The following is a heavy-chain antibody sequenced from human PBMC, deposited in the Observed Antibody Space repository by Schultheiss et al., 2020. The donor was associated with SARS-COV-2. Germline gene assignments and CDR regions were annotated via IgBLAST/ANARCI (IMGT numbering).Heavy chain of an antibody. J-gene: IGHJ4*02. V-gene: IGHV3-48*01. CDR3: ARDSRVVPAAIPLAYFDY. Sequence: GGSLRLSCAASGFTFSNAWMSWVRQAPGKGLEWVSGISWNSGSIGYADSVKGRFTISRDNSKNTLYLQMNSLRAEDTAVYYCARDSRVVPAAIPLAYFDYWGQGTLVTVSS. CDR1: GFTFSNAW. CDR2: ISWNSGSI. D-gene: IGHD2-2*01.